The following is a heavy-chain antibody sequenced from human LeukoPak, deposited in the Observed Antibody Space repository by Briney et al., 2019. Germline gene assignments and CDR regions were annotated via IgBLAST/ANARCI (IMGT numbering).Heavy chain of an antibody. CDR2: ISSSGNTI. D-gene: IGHD3-16*01. CDR1: GFTFSSYE. CDR3: AREYYDSAYVPGGFDP. V-gene: IGHV3-48*03. Sequence: GGSLRLSCAASGFTFSSYEMNWVRQAPGKGLEWLSYISSSGNTIYYADSVKGRFTISRDNAKNSLYLQMNSLRAEDTAVYYCAREYYDSAYVPGGFDPWGQGTLVTVSS. J-gene: IGHJ5*02.